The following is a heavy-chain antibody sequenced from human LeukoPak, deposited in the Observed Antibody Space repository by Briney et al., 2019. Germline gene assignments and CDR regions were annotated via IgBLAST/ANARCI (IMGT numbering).Heavy chain of an antibody. CDR1: GFTFSSYA. J-gene: IGHJ6*02. CDR3: ARVGLVPAVMDV. D-gene: IGHD2-2*01. CDR2: ISGSGGTT. V-gene: IGHV3-23*01. Sequence: GGSLRLSCAASGFTFSSYAMSWVRQAPGKGQEWVSAISGSGGTTYYADSVKGRFTISRDNSKNTLYLQMNSLRAEDTAVYYCARVGLVPAVMDVWGQGTTVTVSS.